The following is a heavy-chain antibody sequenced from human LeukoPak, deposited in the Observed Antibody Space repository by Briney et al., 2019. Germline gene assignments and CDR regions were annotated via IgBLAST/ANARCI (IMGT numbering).Heavy chain of an antibody. J-gene: IGHJ4*02. V-gene: IGHV4-59*01. CDR3: ARFRSAADHPDS. Sequence: SETLSLICTVSGASITNYYWSWLRQPPGKGLEWIGYISHTGITNYNPSLESRVIISADTSRNQFSLKLTSMTAADTAVYYCARFRSAADHPDSWGQGTLVTVSS. D-gene: IGHD1-14*01. CDR2: ISHTGIT. CDR1: GASITNYY.